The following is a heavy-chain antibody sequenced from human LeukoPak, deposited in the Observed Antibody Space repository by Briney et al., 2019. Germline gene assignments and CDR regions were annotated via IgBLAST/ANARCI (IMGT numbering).Heavy chain of an antibody. CDR2: INGVCQKT. CDR1: GITFDYHA. V-gene: IGHV3-23*01. Sequence: GGSLRLSCAASGITFDYHALSWVRQAPGKGLEWVSGINGVCQKTDYADSVRDRFIIYRDNSKNTVYLQLHRLRVEDTAVYYCAKDLFWTGYVDSNYYMDVWGQGTTVTVSS. J-gene: IGHJ6*03. D-gene: IGHD3/OR15-3a*01. CDR3: AKDLFWTGYVDSNYYMDV.